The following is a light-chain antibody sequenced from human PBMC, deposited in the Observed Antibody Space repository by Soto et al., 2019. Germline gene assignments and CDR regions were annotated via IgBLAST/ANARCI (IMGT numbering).Light chain of an antibody. Sequence: QSVLTQPPSASGSPGQSVTISCTGTSSDIGGYNYVSWYQQHPGKAPKLMIYEVTKRPSGVPDRFSGSKSGNTASLTVSGLQAGDEADYYCSSYAGSNNLLFGGGTKLTVL. J-gene: IGLJ2*01. CDR3: SSYAGSNNLL. V-gene: IGLV2-8*01. CDR1: SSDIGGYNY. CDR2: EVT.